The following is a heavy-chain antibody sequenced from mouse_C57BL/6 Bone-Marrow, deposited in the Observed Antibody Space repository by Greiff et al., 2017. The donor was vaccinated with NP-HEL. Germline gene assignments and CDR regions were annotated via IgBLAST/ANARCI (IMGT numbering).Heavy chain of an antibody. CDR2: IYPSDSET. D-gene: IGHD1-1*01. Sequence: QVQLQQPGAELVRPGSSVKLSCKASGYTFTSYWMDWVKQRPGQGLEWIGNIYPSDSETHYNQKFKDKATLTVDKSPSTAYMQLSSLTSEDSAVYYCARNYGSSYWGQGTTLTVSS. CDR1: GYTFTSYW. V-gene: IGHV1-61*01. CDR3: ARNYGSSY. J-gene: IGHJ2*01.